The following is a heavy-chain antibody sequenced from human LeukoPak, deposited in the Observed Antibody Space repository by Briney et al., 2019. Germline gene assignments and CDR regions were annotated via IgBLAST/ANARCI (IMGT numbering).Heavy chain of an antibody. J-gene: IGHJ4*02. V-gene: IGHV3-21*04. CDR3: ARARGYSYSSPFDY. Sequence: PGGSLRLSCAASGFTFSSYSMNWVRQAPGKGLEWVSSISSSSSYIYYADSVKGRFTISRDNAKNSLYLQMNSLRAEDTAVYYCARARGYSYSSPFDYWGQGTLVTVSS. D-gene: IGHD5-18*01. CDR2: ISSSSSYI. CDR1: GFTFSSYS.